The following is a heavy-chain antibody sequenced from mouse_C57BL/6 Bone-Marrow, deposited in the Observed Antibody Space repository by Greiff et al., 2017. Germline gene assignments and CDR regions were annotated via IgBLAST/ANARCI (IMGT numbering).Heavy chain of an antibody. D-gene: IGHD2-3*01. CDR1: GYSFTDYN. Sequence: EVHLVESGPELVKPGASVKISCKASGYSFTDYNMNWVKQSNGKSLEWIGVINPNYGTTSYNQKFKGKATLTVDQSSSTAYMQLNSLTSEDSAVYYCAREGKLYDGYYVNYWGQGTTLTVSS. CDR2: INPNYGTT. J-gene: IGHJ2*01. CDR3: AREGKLYDGYYVNY. V-gene: IGHV1-39*01.